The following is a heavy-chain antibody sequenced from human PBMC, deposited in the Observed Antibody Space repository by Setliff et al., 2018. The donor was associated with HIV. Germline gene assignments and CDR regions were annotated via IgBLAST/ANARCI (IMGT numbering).Heavy chain of an antibody. J-gene: IGHJ5*02. Sequence: GASVKVSCKASGYTFTAYYVHWVQQAPGKGLEWVGRVDPEDGETMYAEKFQGRVTITADTSTDTAYLELSSLRSEDTAVYYCATVSGDYYDSSDRPWGQGTLVTVSS. V-gene: IGHV1-69-2*01. CDR2: VDPEDGET. CDR3: ATVSGDYYDSSDRP. D-gene: IGHD3-22*01. CDR1: GYTFTAYY.